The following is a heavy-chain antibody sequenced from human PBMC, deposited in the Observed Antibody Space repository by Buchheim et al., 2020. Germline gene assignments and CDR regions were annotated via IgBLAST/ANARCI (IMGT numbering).Heavy chain of an antibody. Sequence: EVQLVESGGGLIQPGGSLRLSCAASGFIFSSYSMNWVRQAPGKGLEWVLYISSSSSAVYYAESVKGRFTISRDNAKNSLYLQMNSLRVEDTAVYYCARGVPHYDSSGYYQFDYWGQGTL. CDR1: GFIFSSYS. CDR2: ISSSSSAV. CDR3: ARGVPHYDSSGYYQFDY. V-gene: IGHV3-48*01. J-gene: IGHJ4*02. D-gene: IGHD3-22*01.